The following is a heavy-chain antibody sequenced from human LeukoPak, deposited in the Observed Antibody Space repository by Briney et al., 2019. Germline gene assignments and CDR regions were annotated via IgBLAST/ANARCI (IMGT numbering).Heavy chain of an antibody. J-gene: IGHJ5*02. D-gene: IGHD6-13*01. CDR3: ARARVAAGSNWFDP. CDR1: GGSISSSNW. CDR2: IYHSGST. Sequence: ASGTLSLTCAVSGGSISSSNWWSWVRQPPGKGLEWIREIYHSGSTNYNPSLKSRVTISVDKSKNQFSLKLSSVTAADTAVYYCARARVAAGSNWFDPWGQGTLVTVPS. V-gene: IGHV4-4*02.